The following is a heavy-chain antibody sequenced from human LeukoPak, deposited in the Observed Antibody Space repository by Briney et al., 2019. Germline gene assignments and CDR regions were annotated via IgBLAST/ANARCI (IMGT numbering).Heavy chain of an antibody. D-gene: IGHD3-16*01. CDR3: ARAGGSRYYYAMDV. CDR1: GFSLSGYW. Sequence: GGSLRLSCAASGFSLSGYWMTWVRQAPGKGLEWVANINRDGSQKNHVDSVQGRFTISRDNAENSLYLQMNSLRAEDTAFYYCARAGGSRYYYAMDVWGQGTTVTVSS. J-gene: IGHJ6*02. V-gene: IGHV3-7*03. CDR2: INRDGSQK.